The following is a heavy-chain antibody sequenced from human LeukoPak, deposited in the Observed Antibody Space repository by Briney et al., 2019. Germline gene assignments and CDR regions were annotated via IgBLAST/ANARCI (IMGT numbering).Heavy chain of an antibody. D-gene: IGHD3-3*01. Sequence: GGSLRLSCAASGFIFTNYFMSWVRQAPGKGREWVASIKHDGSEKYYVDSVRGRFTISRDNTMNSLYLQMSSLRAEDTAVYYCATDRGWRTSGYYLYYFEYWGQGTLVTYSS. V-gene: IGHV3-7*01. J-gene: IGHJ4*02. CDR3: ATDRGWRTSGYYLYYFEY. CDR1: GFIFTNYF. CDR2: IKHDGSEK.